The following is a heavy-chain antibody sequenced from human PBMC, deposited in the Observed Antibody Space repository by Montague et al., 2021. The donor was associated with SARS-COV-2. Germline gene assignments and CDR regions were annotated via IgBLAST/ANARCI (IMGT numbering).Heavy chain of an antibody. CDR1: GGSFSTYS. CDR3: ARMGDGVVPSPILGVGPYCACCYIDV. J-gene: IGHJ6*03. V-gene: IGHV4-34*01. D-gene: IGHD3-10*01. Sequence: SETLSLTCAVHGGSFSTYSWNWIRQPPGKGLEWIGEVHHGGSTNYNPSLKSRVTISADTSKNQFSLKLTSVAAADTAVYYCARMGDGVVPSPILGVGPYCACCYIDVWGQGTMVTVSS. CDR2: VHHGGST.